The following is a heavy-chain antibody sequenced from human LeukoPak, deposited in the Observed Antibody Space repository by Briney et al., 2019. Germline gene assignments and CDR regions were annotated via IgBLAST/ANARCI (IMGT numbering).Heavy chain of an antibody. CDR1: GFTFSSYE. V-gene: IGHV3-48*03. D-gene: IGHD3-10*02. CDR3: AELGITMIGGV. J-gene: IGHJ6*03. Sequence: GGSLRLSCAASGFTFSSYEMNWVRQAPGKGLEWVSYISSSGSTIYYDHSVKGRFTISRDNAKNSLYLQMNSLRAEDTAVYYCAELGITMIGGVWGKETTVTIS. CDR2: ISSSGSTI.